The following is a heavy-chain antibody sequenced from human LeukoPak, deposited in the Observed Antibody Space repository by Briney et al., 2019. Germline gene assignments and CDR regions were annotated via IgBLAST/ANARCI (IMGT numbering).Heavy chain of an antibody. Sequence: GGSLRLSCAASGFTVSSNYMSWVRQAPGKGLEWVSVIYSGGSTYYADSVKGRFTISRDNSKNTLYLQMNSLRAEDTAVYYCARGYDFWSGSPDHYMDVWGKGTTVTVSS. D-gene: IGHD3-3*01. CDR2: IYSGGST. CDR3: ARGYDFWSGSPDHYMDV. CDR1: GFTVSSNY. V-gene: IGHV3-53*01. J-gene: IGHJ6*03.